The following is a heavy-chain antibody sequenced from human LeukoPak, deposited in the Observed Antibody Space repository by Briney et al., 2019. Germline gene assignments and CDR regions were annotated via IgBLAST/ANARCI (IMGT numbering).Heavy chain of an antibody. J-gene: IGHJ5*02. Sequence: ASVKVSCKASGYTFTSYDINWVRQATGQGLEWMGWMNPNSGNTGYAQKFQGRVTMTRNTSISTAYMELSSLRSEDTAVYYCARGRAPRAGVNWFDPWGQGTLVTVSS. CDR3: ARGRAPRAGVNWFDP. CDR2: MNPNSGNT. CDR1: GYTFTSYD. D-gene: IGHD1-26*01. V-gene: IGHV1-8*01.